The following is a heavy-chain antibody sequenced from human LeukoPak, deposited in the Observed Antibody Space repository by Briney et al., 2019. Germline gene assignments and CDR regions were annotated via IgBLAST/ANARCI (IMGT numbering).Heavy chain of an antibody. D-gene: IGHD3-22*01. CDR3: ARVDNYYDSSGYGYFAY. J-gene: IGHJ4*02. Sequence: PSQTLSLTCTVSGGSISSGGYYWSWIRQPLGKGLEWIGNIYHSGSTYYNPSLKSRVTISVDRSKNQFSLKLSSVTAADTAVYYCARVDNYYDSSGYGYFAYWGQGTLVTVSS. CDR1: GGSISSGGYY. CDR2: IYHSGST. V-gene: IGHV4-30-2*01.